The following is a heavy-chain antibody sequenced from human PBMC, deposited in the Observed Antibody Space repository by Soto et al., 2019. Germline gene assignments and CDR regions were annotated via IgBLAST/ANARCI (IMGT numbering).Heavy chain of an antibody. Sequence: SETLSLTCIVSGESISGTIYYWGWIRQPPGKGLECIGSIYYSGSTYYNPSLKSRVTISVDTSKNHFSLKLSSVTAADTAVYYCDRHWPLGPPPDYWGQGTLVTVAS. CDR1: GESISGTIYY. CDR2: IYYSGST. D-gene: IGHD3-16*01. V-gene: IGHV4-39*01. J-gene: IGHJ4*02. CDR3: DRHWPLGPPPDY.